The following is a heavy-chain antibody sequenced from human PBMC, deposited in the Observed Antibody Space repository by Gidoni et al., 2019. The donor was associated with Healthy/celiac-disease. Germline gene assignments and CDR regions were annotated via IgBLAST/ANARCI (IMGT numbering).Heavy chain of an antibody. CDR1: GFTFSSYA. Sequence: EVQLLESGGGLVQPGGSLRLSCAASGFTFSSYAMSWVRQAPGKGLEWVSAISGSGGSTYYADSVKGRFTISRDNSKNTLYLQMNSLRAEDTAVYYCAKVAGGYNLNYYYGMDVWGQGTTVTVSS. V-gene: IGHV3-23*01. CDR2: ISGSGGST. J-gene: IGHJ6*02. D-gene: IGHD5-12*01. CDR3: AKVAGGYNLNYYYGMDV.